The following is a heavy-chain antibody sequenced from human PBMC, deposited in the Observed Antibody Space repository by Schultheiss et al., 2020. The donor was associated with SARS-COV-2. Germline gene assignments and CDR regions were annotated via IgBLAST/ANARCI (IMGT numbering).Heavy chain of an antibody. CDR3: ARDAPKAAAGKWGYYYYGMDV. J-gene: IGHJ6*02. CDR2: IYYSGST. D-gene: IGHD6-13*01. CDR1: GGSFRSSDYY. V-gene: IGHV4-31*03. Sequence: SETLSLTCTVSGGSFRSSDYYWTWIRQHPGRGLEYIGHIYYSGSTYYNSSLRSRVIISLDTSKDQFSLKLSSVTAADTAVYYCARDAPKAAAGKWGYYYYGMDVWGQGTTVTVSS.